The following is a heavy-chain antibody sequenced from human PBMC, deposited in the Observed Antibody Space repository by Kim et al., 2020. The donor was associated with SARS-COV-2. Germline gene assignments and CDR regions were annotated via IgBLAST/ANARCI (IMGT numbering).Heavy chain of an antibody. J-gene: IGHJ4*02. CDR3: AKDHDYDAQGPS. CDR1: GFTFSGYA. D-gene: IGHD4-17*01. V-gene: IGHV3-23*01. Sequence: GGSLRLSCAASGFTFSGYAMSWVRQAPGKGLEWVSSVSGSGGDTYYADSVKGRFTISRDNSKNTLYLQVNSLRAEDTAVYYCAKDHDYDAQGPSWGQGTLVTVSS. CDR2: VSGSGGDT.